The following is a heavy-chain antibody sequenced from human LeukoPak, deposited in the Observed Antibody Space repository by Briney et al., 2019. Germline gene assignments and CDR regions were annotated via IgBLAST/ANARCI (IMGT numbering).Heavy chain of an antibody. CDR1: GGTFSSYA. D-gene: IGHD3-10*01. CDR3: ARGTISGNYFDY. J-gene: IGHJ4*02. Sequence: ASVKVSCEASGGTFSSYAISWERHAHGQGLEWMGGSIPLYGTANYVQKLQGRVTITTDEFASTAYMELSSLRSDDTAVYYCARGTISGNYFDYWGQGTLVTVSS. CDR2: SIPLYGTA. V-gene: IGHV1-69*05.